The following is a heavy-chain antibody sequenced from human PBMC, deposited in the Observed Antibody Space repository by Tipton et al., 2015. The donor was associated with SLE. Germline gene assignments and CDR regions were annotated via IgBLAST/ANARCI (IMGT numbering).Heavy chain of an antibody. CDR1: GYTFTGYF. CDR3: ARVLMPLPRYYSGLDV. CDR2: INPNSGGT. Sequence: QLVQSGAEVKKPGASVKVSCRASGYTFTGYFLYWVRQAPGQGLEWIGRINPNSGGTSYAQKFQGRVTMTRDTSLSTAYMDLSRLTSDDTAVYYCARVLMPLPRYYSGLDVWGPGATVTVS. V-gene: IGHV1-2*06. J-gene: IGHJ6*02. D-gene: IGHD3-16*01.